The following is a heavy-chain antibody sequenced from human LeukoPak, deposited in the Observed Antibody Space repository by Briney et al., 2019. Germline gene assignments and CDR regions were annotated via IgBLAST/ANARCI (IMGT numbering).Heavy chain of an antibody. CDR2: IYYSGST. CDR1: GGSISSSSYY. D-gene: IGHD5-18*01. J-gene: IGHJ6*03. Sequence: SETLSLTCTVSGGSISSSSYYWGWIRQPPGKGLEWIGSIYYSGSTYYNPSLKSRVTISVDTSKNQFSLKLSSVTAADTAVYYYARDGLQLWSPLTLYYYYMDVWGKGTTVTVSS. CDR3: ARDGLQLWSPLTLYYYYMDV. V-gene: IGHV4-39*07.